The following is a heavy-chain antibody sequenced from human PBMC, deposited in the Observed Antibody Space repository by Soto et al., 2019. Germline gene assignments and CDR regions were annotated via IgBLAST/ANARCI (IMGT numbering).Heavy chain of an antibody. CDR2: IRGSDGKT. J-gene: IGHJ6*02. V-gene: IGHV3-23*01. CDR1: GFSFGSNA. Sequence: PXGSRRLSCSAAGFSFGSNALSWVRQAPGKGLEWVSTIRGSDGKTFYADSVKGRFSISRDTSQSTLYLQMNSLRADDTAMYYCARWSYLDYWGQGPTVTVSS. CDR3: ARWSYLDY. D-gene: IGHD3-10*01.